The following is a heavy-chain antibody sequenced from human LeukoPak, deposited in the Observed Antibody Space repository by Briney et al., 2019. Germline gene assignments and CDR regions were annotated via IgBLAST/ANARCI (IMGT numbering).Heavy chain of an antibody. J-gene: IGHJ6*04. CDR3: AIGEYQLLWCYYYYGMDV. CDR2: ICYSGST. D-gene: IGHD2-2*01. Sequence: SETLSLTCTVSGGSISSYYWSWIRQPPGKGLEWIGDICYSGSTNYNPSLKSRVTISVDTSKNQFSLKLSSVTAADTAVYYCAIGEYQLLWCYYYYGMDVWGKGTTVTVSS. CDR1: GGSISSYY. V-gene: IGHV4-59*01.